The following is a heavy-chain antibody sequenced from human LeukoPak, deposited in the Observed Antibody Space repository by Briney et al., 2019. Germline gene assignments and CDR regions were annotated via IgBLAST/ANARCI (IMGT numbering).Heavy chain of an antibody. J-gene: IGHJ6*02. CDR1: GYTFTSYG. D-gene: IGHD3-9*01. CDR2: ISAYSDDT. CDR3: AKDKPSWDMLTGMVVEYCGMDV. Sequence: ASVKVSCKASGYTFTSYGITWVRQAPGQGLEWMGWISAYSDDTNYAQNLQGRFTMTTDTFTSTAYMELRSLRSDDTAVYYCAKDKPSWDMLTGMVVEYCGMDVWGQGTTVTVYS. V-gene: IGHV1-18*01.